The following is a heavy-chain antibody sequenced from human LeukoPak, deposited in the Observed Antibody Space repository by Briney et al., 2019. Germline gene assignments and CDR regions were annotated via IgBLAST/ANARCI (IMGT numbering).Heavy chain of an antibody. D-gene: IGHD3-22*01. CDR2: IIPILGIA. CDR3: ARSYYDSSGCYYRGRDAFDI. Sequence: ASVKVSCKASGGTFSSYAISWVRQAPGQGLEWMGRIIPILGIANYAQKFQGRATITADKSTSTAYMGLSSLRSEDTAVYYCARSYYDSSGCYYRGRDAFDIWGQGTMVTVSS. J-gene: IGHJ3*02. CDR1: GGTFSSYA. V-gene: IGHV1-69*04.